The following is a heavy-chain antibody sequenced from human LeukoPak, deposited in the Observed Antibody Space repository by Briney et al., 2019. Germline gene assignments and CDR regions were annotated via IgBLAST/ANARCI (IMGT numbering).Heavy chain of an antibody. D-gene: IGHD6-19*01. CDR1: GYTFTSYD. CDR2: MNPNSGNT. Sequence: ASVKVSCKASGYTFTSYDINWVRQATGQGLEWMGWMNPNSGNTGYAQKFQGRVSMTRDTSISTAYMELSSLRAEDTAVYYCAKGKPSLASGRFYFFDYWGQGTLVTVSS. CDR3: AKGKPSLASGRFYFFDY. J-gene: IGHJ4*02. V-gene: IGHV1-8*01.